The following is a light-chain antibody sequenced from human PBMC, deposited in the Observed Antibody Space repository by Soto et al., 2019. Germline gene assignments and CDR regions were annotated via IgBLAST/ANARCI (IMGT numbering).Light chain of an antibody. CDR3: QQYNSWLWT. CDR1: QSVSSK. J-gene: IGKJ1*01. CDR2: GAS. Sequence: EIVMTQSPATLSVSPGEGATLSCSASQSVSSKLAWYQQKPGQAPRLLIYGASTRATGIPARFSGSGSGTEFTLIISSLQSEDSAVYYCQQYNSWLWTFGQGTQVEIK. V-gene: IGKV3-15*01.